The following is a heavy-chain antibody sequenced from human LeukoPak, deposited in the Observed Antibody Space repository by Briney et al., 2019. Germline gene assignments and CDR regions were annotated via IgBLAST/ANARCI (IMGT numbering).Heavy chain of an antibody. J-gene: IGHJ6*02. CDR3: ARDRSIVATKKSYYYYGMDV. Sequence: SETLSLTCTVSGGSISSGDYYWSWIRQPPGKGLEWIGYIYYSGSTYYKPSLKSRVTISVDTSKNQFSLKLSSVTAADTAVYYCARDRSIVATKKSYYYYGMDVWGQGTTVTVSS. CDR2: IYYSGST. CDR1: GGSISSGDYY. D-gene: IGHD5-12*01. V-gene: IGHV4-30-4*01.